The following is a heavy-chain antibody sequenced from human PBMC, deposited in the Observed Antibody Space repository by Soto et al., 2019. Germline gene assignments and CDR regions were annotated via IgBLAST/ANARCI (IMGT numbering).Heavy chain of an antibody. J-gene: IGHJ5*02. D-gene: IGHD6-19*01. Sequence: QVQLVQSRAEVKKPGASVKVSCKASGYTFTGYYMHWVRQAPGQGLEWMGCINPNSGGTNYAQRFQGRVTMTWDTSISTAYMEVSRLRSDDTAVYYCARERGIAVTGPPNRFDPWGQGTLVTVSS. CDR2: INPNSGGT. V-gene: IGHV1-2*02. CDR3: ARERGIAVTGPPNRFDP. CDR1: GYTFTGYY.